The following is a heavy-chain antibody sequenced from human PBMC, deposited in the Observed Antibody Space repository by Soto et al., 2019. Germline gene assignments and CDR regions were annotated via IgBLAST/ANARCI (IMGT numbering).Heavy chain of an antibody. CDR1: GYTFTGYY. CDR2: INPNSGGT. J-gene: IGHJ6*02. CDR3: AREATGYSNPFALYYYYGMDV. D-gene: IGHD4-4*01. Sequence: PGASVKVSCKASGYTFTGYYMHWVRQAPGQGLEWMGWINPNSGGTNYAQKFQGRVTMTRDTSISTAYMELSRLRSDDTAVYYCAREATGYSNPFALYYYYGMDVWGQGTTVTVSS. V-gene: IGHV1-2*02.